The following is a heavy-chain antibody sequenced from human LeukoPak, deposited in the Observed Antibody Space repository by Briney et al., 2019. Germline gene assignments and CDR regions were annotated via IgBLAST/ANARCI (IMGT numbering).Heavy chain of an antibody. CDR2: ISYDGSNK. CDR1: GFTFSSYA. V-gene: IGHV3-30*04. CDR3: ARDRNENSPFDY. D-gene: IGHD2/OR15-2a*01. J-gene: IGHJ4*02. Sequence: GGSLRLSCAASGFTFSSYAMHWVRQAPGKGLEWVAVISYDGSNKYYACAVKGRFTISRDNSKNTLYLQMNSLRAEDTAVYYCARDRNENSPFDYWGQGTLVTVSS.